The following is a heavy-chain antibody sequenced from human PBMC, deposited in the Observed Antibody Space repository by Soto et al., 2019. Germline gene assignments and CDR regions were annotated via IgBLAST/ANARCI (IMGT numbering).Heavy chain of an antibody. CDR1: GGSISSYY. D-gene: IGHD6-19*01. CDR3: ARESSGWLYNWFDP. J-gene: IGHJ5*02. V-gene: IGHV4-59*01. CDR2: IYYSGST. Sequence: SETLSLTCTVSGGSISSYYWSWIRQPPGKGLEWIGYIYYSGSTNYNPSLKSRVTISVDTSKNQFSLKLSSVTAADTAVYYCARESSGWLYNWFDPWGQGTLVNVSS.